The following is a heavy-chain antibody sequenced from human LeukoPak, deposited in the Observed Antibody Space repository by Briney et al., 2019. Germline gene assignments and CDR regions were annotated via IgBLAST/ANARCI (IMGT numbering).Heavy chain of an antibody. D-gene: IGHD1-14*01. Sequence: GGSLRLSCAASGFTFSSYSMNWVRQAPGKGLEWVSSISSSSSYIYYADSVKGRFTISRDNAKNSLYLQRNSLRAEDTAVYYCARDPDRWVKYFDYWGQGTLVTVSS. J-gene: IGHJ4*02. CDR1: GFTFSSYS. CDR2: ISSSSSYI. V-gene: IGHV3-21*01. CDR3: ARDPDRWVKYFDY.